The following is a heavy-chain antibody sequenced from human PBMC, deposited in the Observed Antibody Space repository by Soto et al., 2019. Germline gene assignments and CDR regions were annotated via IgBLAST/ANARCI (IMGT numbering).Heavy chain of an antibody. Sequence: GGSLRLSCAASGFTFSNYAMICVRQAPGKGLEWVSAISGSGGSTYYADSVKGRFTISRGNSRNTLYLQMNRLRAEDTAVYYCAKDPRGIPLYYFDYWGQGT. CDR3: AKDPRGIPLYYFDY. V-gene: IGHV3-23*01. CDR1: GFTFSNYA. CDR2: ISGSGGST. D-gene: IGHD2-21*01. J-gene: IGHJ4*02.